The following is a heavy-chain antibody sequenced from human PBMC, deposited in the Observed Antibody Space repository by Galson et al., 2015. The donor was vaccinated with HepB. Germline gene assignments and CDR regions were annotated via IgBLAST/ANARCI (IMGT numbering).Heavy chain of an antibody. D-gene: IGHD6-19*01. V-gene: IGHV3-30*18. Sequence: SLRLSCAASGFTFSSYGMHWVRQAPGKGLEWVAIISHDGSDKFYADSVRGRLSISRDNTANALFLVMNNLRDDDTGVYYCAKDRWTRRVALGGSGYWGQGTVVTVSS. J-gene: IGHJ4*02. CDR3: AKDRWTRRVALGGSGY. CDR2: ISHDGSDK. CDR1: GFTFSSYG.